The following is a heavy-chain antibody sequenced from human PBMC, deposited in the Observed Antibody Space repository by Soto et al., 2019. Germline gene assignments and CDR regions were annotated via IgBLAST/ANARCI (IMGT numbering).Heavy chain of an antibody. Sequence: PSETLSLTCAVSGGSSSSSGYSRSWIRQPPGKGLEWVGYVYHSGSTYYNPSLKSRGTISVDRSKNQFSLKLSSVTAADTAVYYCASSHAGAHITAAVHWGQGTLVTVSS. CDR1: GGSSSSSGYS. D-gene: IGHD6-13*01. J-gene: IGHJ4*02. CDR2: VYHSGST. V-gene: IGHV4-30-2*01. CDR3: ASSHAGAHITAAVH.